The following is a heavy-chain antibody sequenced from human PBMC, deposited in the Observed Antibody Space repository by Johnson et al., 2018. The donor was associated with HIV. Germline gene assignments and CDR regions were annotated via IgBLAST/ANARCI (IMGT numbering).Heavy chain of an antibody. D-gene: IGHD4-17*01. Sequence: VQLVESGGGVVQPGRSLRLSCAASGFTFSSYAMHWVRQAPGKGLEWVAVIWYDGSNKDYADSVKGRFTISRDNSKHMLYLQMNSLRVEDTAVYYCAKEGSRGTVTQAPDAFDIWGQGTVVTVSS. J-gene: IGHJ3*02. CDR1: GFTFSSYA. CDR3: AKEGSRGTVTQAPDAFDI. V-gene: IGHV3-30*04. CDR2: IWYDGSNK.